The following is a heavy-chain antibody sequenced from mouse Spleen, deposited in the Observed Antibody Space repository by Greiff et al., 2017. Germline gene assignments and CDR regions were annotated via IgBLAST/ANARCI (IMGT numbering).Heavy chain of an antibody. V-gene: IGHV5-9*04. J-gene: IGHJ3*01. CDR1: GFTFSSYT. D-gene: IGHD3-2*01. CDR3: ARHRDSSGYPFAY. Sequence: EVKLMESGGGLVKPGGSLKLSCAASGFTFSSYTMSWVRQTPAKRLEWVATISSGGGNTYYPDSVKGRFTISRDNARNTLYLQMSSLRSEDTAMYYCARHRDSSGYPFAYWGQGTLVTVSA. CDR2: ISSGGGNT.